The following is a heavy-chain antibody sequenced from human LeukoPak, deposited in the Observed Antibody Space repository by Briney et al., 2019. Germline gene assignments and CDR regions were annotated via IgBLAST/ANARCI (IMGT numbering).Heavy chain of an antibody. D-gene: IGHD3-16*01. Sequence: GASVKVSCKASGYTFINYDINWVRQAPGQGLEWIGWLNPNSGNRGFARKFQDRVTLTRDTSISTAYMDLYSLTSEDTAVCYCARGNMIRFGGVSWGQGSLVTVSS. CDR1: GYTFINYD. CDR2: LNPNSGNR. CDR3: ARGNMIRFGGVS. J-gene: IGHJ5*02. V-gene: IGHV1-8*01.